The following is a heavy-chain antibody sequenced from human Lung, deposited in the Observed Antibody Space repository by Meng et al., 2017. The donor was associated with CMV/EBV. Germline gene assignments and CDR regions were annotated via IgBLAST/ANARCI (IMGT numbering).Heavy chain of an antibody. Sequence: ASXXVSXKASGYTFTSYDINWVRQATGQGLEWMGWMNPSSGNTGYAQKFQGRVTMTRNTSISTAYMELSSLRSEDTAVYYCARGFLAAKSGLRSLTYWGQGTLVTVSS. CDR3: ARGFLAAKSGLRSLTY. V-gene: IGHV1-8*01. CDR2: MNPSSGNT. CDR1: GYTFTSYD. D-gene: IGHD2-15*01. J-gene: IGHJ4*02.